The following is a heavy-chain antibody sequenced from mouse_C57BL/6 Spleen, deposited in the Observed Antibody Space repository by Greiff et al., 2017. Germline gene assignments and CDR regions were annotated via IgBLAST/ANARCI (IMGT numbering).Heavy chain of an antibody. CDR3: ARDREDYDGYAMDY. V-gene: IGHV5-4*01. J-gene: IGHJ4*01. CDR1: GFTFSSYA. Sequence: DVKLVESGGGLVKPGGSLKLSCAASGFTFSSYAMSWVRQTPEKRLEWVATISDGGSYTYYPDNVKGRFTISRDNAKNNLYLQMSHLKSEDTAMYYCARDREDYDGYAMDYWGQGTSVTVSS. CDR2: ISDGGSYT. D-gene: IGHD2-4*01.